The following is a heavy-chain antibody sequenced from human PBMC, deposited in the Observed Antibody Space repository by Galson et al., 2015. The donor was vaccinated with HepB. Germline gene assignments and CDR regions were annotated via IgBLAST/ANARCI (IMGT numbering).Heavy chain of an antibody. CDR1: GFTFSSYA. V-gene: IGHV3-23*01. D-gene: IGHD5-24*01. CDR2: ISGSGGST. CDR3: AIVEVATSRERWFDP. Sequence: SLRLSCAASGFTFSSYAMSWVRQAPGKGLEWVSAISGSGGSTYYADSVKGRFTISRDNSKNTLYLQMNSLRAEDTAVYYCAIVEVATSRERWFDPWGQGTLVTVSS. J-gene: IGHJ5*02.